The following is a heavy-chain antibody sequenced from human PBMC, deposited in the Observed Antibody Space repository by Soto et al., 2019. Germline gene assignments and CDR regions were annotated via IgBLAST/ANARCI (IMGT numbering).Heavy chain of an antibody. V-gene: IGHV5-51*01. D-gene: IGHD3-3*01. CDR1: GYSFTSYW. Sequence: GESLKISCKGSGYSFTSYWIGWVRQMPGKGLEWMGIIYPGDSDTRYSPSFQGQVTISADKSISTAYLQWSSLKASDTAMYYCARCPYYDFWSGYSHPNYYYGMGVWGQGTTVTVSS. J-gene: IGHJ6*02. CDR2: IYPGDSDT. CDR3: ARCPYYDFWSGYSHPNYYYGMGV.